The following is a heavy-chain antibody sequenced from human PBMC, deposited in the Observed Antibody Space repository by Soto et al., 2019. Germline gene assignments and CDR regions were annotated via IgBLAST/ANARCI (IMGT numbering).Heavy chain of an antibody. V-gene: IGHV4-30-4*01. Sequence: ASETLSLTCTVSGGSISSGDYYWSWIRQPPGKGLEWIGYIYYSGGTYYNPSLKSRVTISVDTSKNQFSLKLSSVTAADTAVYYCARAWLQLYYYGMDVWGQGTTVTVSS. CDR2: IYYSGGT. D-gene: IGHD5-12*01. CDR1: GGSISSGDYY. J-gene: IGHJ6*02. CDR3: ARAWLQLYYYGMDV.